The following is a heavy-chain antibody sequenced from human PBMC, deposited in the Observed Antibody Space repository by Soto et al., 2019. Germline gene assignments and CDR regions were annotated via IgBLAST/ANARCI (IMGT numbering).Heavy chain of an antibody. V-gene: IGHV3-20*04. Sequence: GGSLRLSCAASGFTFDDYGMTWVRQAPGKGLEWVSGINWNGGATGYAVSVKGRFTISRDNAKNSLYLQMNSLRAEDTALYYCARAYSYYDFWSGHDAPNDYWGQGTLVPSPQ. CDR3: ARAYSYYDFWSGHDAPNDY. D-gene: IGHD3-3*01. CDR1: GFTFDDYG. CDR2: INWNGGAT. J-gene: IGHJ4*02.